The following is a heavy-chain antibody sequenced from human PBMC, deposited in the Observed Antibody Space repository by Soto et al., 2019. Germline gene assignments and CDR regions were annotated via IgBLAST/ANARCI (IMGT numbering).Heavy chain of an antibody. CDR1: GFTFSNYA. V-gene: IGHV3-23*01. CDR2: ISGRGGST. Sequence: EVQLLESGGGLVQPGQSLRLSCAASGFTFSNYAMSWVRQAPGKGLEWVSAISGRGGSTYYADSVKGRFTISRDNSKNTLYLQRNSLRAAVTAVYYCAKDYDILTGYLRPYYMDVWGKGPTVTGS. J-gene: IGHJ6*03. D-gene: IGHD3-9*01. CDR3: AKDYDILTGYLRPYYMDV.